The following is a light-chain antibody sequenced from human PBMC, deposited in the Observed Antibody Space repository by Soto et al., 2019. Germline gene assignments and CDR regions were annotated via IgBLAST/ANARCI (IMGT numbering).Light chain of an antibody. V-gene: IGLV2-11*01. CDR1: SSDVGGYNY. J-gene: IGLJ1*01. Sequence: QSALTQPASVSGSPGQSITISCTGTSSDVGGYNYVSWYQQHPGKAPKLMIYDVSKRPSGVPDRFSGSKSGNTASLTISGLQAEDEADYYCCSYAGSYRGVFGTGTKLTVL. CDR3: CSYAGSYRGV. CDR2: DVS.